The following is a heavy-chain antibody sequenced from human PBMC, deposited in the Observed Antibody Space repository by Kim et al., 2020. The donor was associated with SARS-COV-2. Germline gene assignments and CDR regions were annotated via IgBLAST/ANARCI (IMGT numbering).Heavy chain of an antibody. Sequence: GGSLRLSCAASGFTFSNYYMSWIRQAPGKGLEWVSYISSSSSCTNYADAVKGRFTISRDNAKTSLYLQMNSLRAEDTAADYCDRAGYVGVWGGDGGYYY. CDR1: GFTFSNYY. CDR3: DRAGYVGVWGGDGGYYY. D-gene: IGHD3-16*01. V-gene: IGHV3-11*05. J-gene: IGHJ6*01. CDR2: ISSSSSCT.